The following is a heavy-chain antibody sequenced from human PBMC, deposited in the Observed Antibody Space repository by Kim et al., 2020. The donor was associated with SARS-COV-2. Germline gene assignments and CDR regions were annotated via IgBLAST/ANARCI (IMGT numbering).Heavy chain of an antibody. CDR1: GFNFRRYS. Sequence: GGSLRLSCVVSGFNFRRYSMNWVRQAPGKGLEWVSSIGSSSNYYSHYPDSVEGRFNISRDDAKNSLYLEMNNLRAEDTAVYYCARSDDVRGYYFFDHWGQGTLVTVSS. J-gene: IGHJ4*02. D-gene: IGHD3-3*01. CDR2: IGSSSNYYS. V-gene: IGHV3-21*01. CDR3: ARSDDVRGYYFFDH.